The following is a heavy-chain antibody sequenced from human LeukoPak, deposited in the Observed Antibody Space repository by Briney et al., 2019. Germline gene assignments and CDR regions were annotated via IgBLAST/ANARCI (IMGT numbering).Heavy chain of an antibody. J-gene: IGHJ4*02. D-gene: IGHD3-22*01. CDR2: ISYDGSNK. CDR3: ARSIYDSSGYYNY. V-gene: IGHV3-30*03. Sequence: GGSLRLSCAASGFTFSSYGMHWVRQATGKGLEWVAVISYDGSNKYYADSVKGRFTISRDNSKNALYLQMNSLRAEDTAVYYCARSIYDSSGYYNYWGQGTLVTVSS. CDR1: GFTFSSYG.